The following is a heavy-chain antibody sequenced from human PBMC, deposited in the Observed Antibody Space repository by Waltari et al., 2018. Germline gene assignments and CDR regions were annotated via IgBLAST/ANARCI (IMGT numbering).Heavy chain of an antibody. CDR2: MNPTSGST. D-gene: IGHD3-10*01. J-gene: IGHJ6*03. CDR1: GYSFTTYN. V-gene: IGHV1-8*03. Sequence: VQLVQSGAEVTKPGASVTVSCKVSGYSFTTYNINWVRQAAGQGLEWMGWMNPTSGSTGYAQKFQDRVTITRNTSIGTAYMELRSLRSEDTAVYYCARDYGSGTYYYMDVWGKGTTVTVSS. CDR3: ARDYGSGTYYYMDV.